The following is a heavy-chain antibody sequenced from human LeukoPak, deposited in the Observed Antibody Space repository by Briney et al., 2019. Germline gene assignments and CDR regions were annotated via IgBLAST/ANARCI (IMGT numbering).Heavy chain of an antibody. Sequence: GGSLRLSCAASGFTFSSYWMNWVRPAPGKRLEWVANIKQDGSEKYYVDSVKGRIISSRDNANNSLYLQMNSLRAEDTAVYYCARGRGGLLWFGEFNSWGQGTLVTVSS. J-gene: IGHJ4*02. V-gene: IGHV3-7*01. CDR2: IKQDGSEK. D-gene: IGHD3-10*01. CDR1: GFTFSSYW. CDR3: ARGRGGLLWFGEFNS.